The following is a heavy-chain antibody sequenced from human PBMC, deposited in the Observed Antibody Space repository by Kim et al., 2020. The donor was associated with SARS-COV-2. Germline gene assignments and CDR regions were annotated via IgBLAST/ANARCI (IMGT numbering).Heavy chain of an antibody. V-gene: IGHV3-33*01. Sequence: GGSLRLSCAASGFTFSSYGMHWVRQAPGKGLEWVAVIWYDGSNKYYADSVKGRFTISRDNSKNTLYLQMNSLRAEDTAVYYCARDPSSGRERHFDYWGQGTLVTVSS. CDR1: GFTFSSYG. D-gene: IGHD6-19*01. J-gene: IGHJ4*02. CDR3: ARDPSSGRERHFDY. CDR2: IWYDGSNK.